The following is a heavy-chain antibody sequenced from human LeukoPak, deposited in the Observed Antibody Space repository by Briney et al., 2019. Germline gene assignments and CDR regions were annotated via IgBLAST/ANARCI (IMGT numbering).Heavy chain of an antibody. CDR2: MSYSGTT. J-gene: IGHJ4*02. CDR1: GGSISSSGSY. CDR3: VRGGYSFLVDY. D-gene: IGHD5-18*01. Sequence: PSETLSLTCTVSGGSISSSGSYWGGIRQPPGKGLEWIASMSYSGTTYYNPSLKSRVTISVDTSKNQFSLRLNSVTAADTAVYYCVRGGYSFLVDYWGQGTLVTVSS. V-gene: IGHV4-39*01.